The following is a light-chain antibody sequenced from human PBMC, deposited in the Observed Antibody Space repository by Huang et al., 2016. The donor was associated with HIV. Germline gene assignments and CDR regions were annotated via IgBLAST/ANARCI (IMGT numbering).Light chain of an antibody. V-gene: IGKV4-1*01. CDR2: SAS. Sequence: DIVMTQSPDSLAVSLGERATINCKSSQRILYNSDKKNYLAWYQQKPGQPPKLRIYSASTRESGVPDRFSGSGSGRDFTLTSSSLQAGDVAVYYCQQYYGSPPTFGQGTKVEIK. CDR3: QQYYGSPPT. CDR1: QRILYNSDKKNY. J-gene: IGKJ1*01.